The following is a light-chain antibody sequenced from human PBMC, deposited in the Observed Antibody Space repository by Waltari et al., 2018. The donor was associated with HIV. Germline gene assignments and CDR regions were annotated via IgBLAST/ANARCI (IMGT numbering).Light chain of an antibody. J-gene: IGKJ2*01. V-gene: IGKV1-5*03. CDR2: KAS. CDR3: QEYNSYSRS. Sequence: DIQMTQSPSTLSASVGDRVTITCRAGQSISSWLAWYQQKPGKAPNLLIYKASSLESGVPSRFSGSGSGTEFTLTISSLQPDDFATYYCQEYNSYSRSFGQGTKLEIK. CDR1: QSISSW.